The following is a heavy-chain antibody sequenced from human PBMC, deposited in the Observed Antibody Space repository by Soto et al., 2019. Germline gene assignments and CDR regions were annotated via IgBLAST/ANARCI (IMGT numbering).Heavy chain of an antibody. CDR3: GRESGETWDYEAS. Sequence: ASETLSLTCTVSGGSISSYYWSWIRQPPGKGLEWIGYIYYSGSTNYNPSLKSRVTVSVDTSRNQFFLTLRSVTAADSAVYHCGRESGETWDYEASWGQGTPVTVSS. CDR1: GGSISSYY. CDR2: IYYSGST. V-gene: IGHV4-59*12. J-gene: IGHJ5*02. D-gene: IGHD1-7*01.